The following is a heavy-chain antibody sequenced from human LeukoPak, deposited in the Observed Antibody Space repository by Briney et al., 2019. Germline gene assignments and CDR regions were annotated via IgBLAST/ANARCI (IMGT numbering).Heavy chain of an antibody. CDR1: GGSISSYY. CDR2: IYYSGST. J-gene: IGHJ4*02. D-gene: IGHD6-6*01. V-gene: IGHV4-59*01. Sequence: PSETLSLTCTVSGGSISSYYWSWIRQPPGKGLEWFGYIYYSGSTNYNPSLKSRVTISVDTSKNQFSLKLSSVTAADTAVYYCASSEYSSSSPDYWGQGTLVTVSS. CDR3: ASSEYSSSSPDY.